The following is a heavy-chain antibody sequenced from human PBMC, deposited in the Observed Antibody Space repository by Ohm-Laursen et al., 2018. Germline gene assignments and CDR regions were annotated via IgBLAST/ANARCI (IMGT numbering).Heavy chain of an antibody. V-gene: IGHV3-53*01. J-gene: IGHJ4*02. D-gene: IGHD1-26*01. CDR1: GFTVGDNY. CDR3: ARLLSGSSPEDY. CDR2: IYSGGST. Sequence: SLRLFCAASGFTVGDNYMSWVRQAPGKGLEWVSVIYSGGSTYYADSVKGRFTISRDNSKNTLYLQMDSLRAEDTAVYYCARLLSGSSPEDYWGQGTLVTVSS.